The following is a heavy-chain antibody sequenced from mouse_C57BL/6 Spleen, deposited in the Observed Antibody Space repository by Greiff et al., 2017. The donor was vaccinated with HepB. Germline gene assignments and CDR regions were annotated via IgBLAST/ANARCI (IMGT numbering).Heavy chain of an antibody. V-gene: IGHV5-17*01. Sequence: EVQVVESGGGLVKPGGSLKLSCAASGFTFSDYGMHWVRQAPEKGLEWVAYISSGSSTIYYADTVKGRFTISRDNAKNTLFLQMTSLRSEDTAMYYCARPLTDAWFAYWGQGTLVTVSA. J-gene: IGHJ3*01. CDR1: GFTFSDYG. D-gene: IGHD4-1*01. CDR2: ISSGSSTI. CDR3: ARPLTDAWFAY.